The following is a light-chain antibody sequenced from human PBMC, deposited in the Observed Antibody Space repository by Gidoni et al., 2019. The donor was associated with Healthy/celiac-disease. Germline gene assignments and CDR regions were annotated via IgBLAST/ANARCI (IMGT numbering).Light chain of an antibody. CDR3: QQYYSFPYT. CDR2: AAS. CDR1: QSISSY. J-gene: IGKJ2*01. Sequence: IWMTQSPSLLSASTGDRVTISCRMSQSISSYLAWYQQKPGKAPELLIYAASTLQSGVPSRFSGSGSGTDFTLTISCLQSEDFANYYCQQYYSFPYTFGQGTKLEIK. V-gene: IGKV1D-8*01.